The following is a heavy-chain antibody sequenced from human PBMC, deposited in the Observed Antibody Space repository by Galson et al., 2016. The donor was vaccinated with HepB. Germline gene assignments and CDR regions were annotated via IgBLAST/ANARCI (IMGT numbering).Heavy chain of an antibody. J-gene: IGHJ4*02. V-gene: IGHV1-18*01. Sequence: SVKVSCKASGYTFTAYGFTWVRQAPGQGLEYMGWISANNGDTNYAQKLQGRVSMTTDTSTSTVYMELRSLRSDDTAVYYCVRDVSYMSIFGEYSPVDYWGQGTLVTVSS. CDR3: VRDVSYMSIFGEYSPVDY. D-gene: IGHD3-3*01. CDR1: GYTFTAYG. CDR2: ISANNGDT.